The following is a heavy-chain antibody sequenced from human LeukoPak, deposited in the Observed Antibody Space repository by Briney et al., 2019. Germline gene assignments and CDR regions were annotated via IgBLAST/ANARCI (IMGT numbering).Heavy chain of an antibody. CDR1: GYTFTSYD. J-gene: IGHJ3*02. Sequence: GASVKVSCKASGYTFTSYDINWVRQATGQGLEWMGWMNPNSGNTGYAQKFQGRVTTTRNTSISTAYMELSSLRSEDTAVYYCARGATTADAFDIWGQGTKVTVSS. CDR3: ARGATTADAFDI. V-gene: IGHV1-8*03. CDR2: MNPNSGNT. D-gene: IGHD5-24*01.